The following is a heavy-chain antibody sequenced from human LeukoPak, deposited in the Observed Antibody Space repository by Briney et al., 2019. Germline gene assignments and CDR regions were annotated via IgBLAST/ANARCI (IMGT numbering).Heavy chain of an antibody. Sequence: PGGSLRLSCAASGFTFSSYAMSWVRQAPGKGLEWVSSISGSGGGTYYADSVKGRFTISRDNSKNTLYLQMNSLRAEDTAVYYCAESASSDYRHFDSWGQGTLVTVSS. D-gene: IGHD3-22*01. CDR2: ISGSGGGT. V-gene: IGHV3-23*01. CDR1: GFTFSSYA. CDR3: AESASSDYRHFDS. J-gene: IGHJ4*02.